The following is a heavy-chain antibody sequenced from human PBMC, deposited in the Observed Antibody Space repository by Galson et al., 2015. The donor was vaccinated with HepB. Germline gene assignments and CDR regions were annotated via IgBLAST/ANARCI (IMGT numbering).Heavy chain of an antibody. CDR2: IIPILGIA. Sequence: SVKVSCKASGGTFSSYAISWARQAPGQGLEWMGRIIPILGIANYAQKFQGRVTITADKSTSTAYMELSSLRSEDTAVYYCARGYCSSTSCYSPYDYWGQGTLVTVSS. CDR1: GGTFSSYA. D-gene: IGHD2-2*01. V-gene: IGHV1-69*04. CDR3: ARGYCSSTSCYSPYDY. J-gene: IGHJ4*02.